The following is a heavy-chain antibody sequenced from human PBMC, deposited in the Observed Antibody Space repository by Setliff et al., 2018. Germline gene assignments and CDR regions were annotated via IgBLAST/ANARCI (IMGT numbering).Heavy chain of an antibody. J-gene: IGHJ1*01. CDR3: ARVDFTMLQGVLGH. V-gene: IGHV4-39*07. Sequence: SETLSLTCTVSNGSVSTTSHYWGWVRQPPGKGLEWIGSVYYSGYTYYSPSLESRVAISVDTSKNQFSLKANSVTAADTAVYYCARVDFTMLQGVLGHWGQGTLVTVSS. D-gene: IGHD3-10*01. CDR2: VYYSGYT. CDR1: NGSVSTTSHY.